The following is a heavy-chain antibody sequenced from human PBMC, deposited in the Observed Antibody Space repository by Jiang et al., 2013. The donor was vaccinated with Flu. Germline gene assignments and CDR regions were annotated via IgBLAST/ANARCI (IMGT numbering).Heavy chain of an antibody. Sequence: VQLVESGGDLIQPGGSLRLSCAASGFTVSSSYMSWVRQAPGKGLEWVSVFYGGGDTYYADSVKGRFTISRDNSKNTLYLQMNSLRAEDTAVYYCARTRNPAYGMDVWGQGTTVTVSS. D-gene: IGHD2/OR15-2a*01. CDR3: ARTRNPAYGMDV. CDR1: GFTVSSSY. J-gene: IGHJ6*02. CDR2: FYGGGDT. V-gene: IGHV3-53*01.